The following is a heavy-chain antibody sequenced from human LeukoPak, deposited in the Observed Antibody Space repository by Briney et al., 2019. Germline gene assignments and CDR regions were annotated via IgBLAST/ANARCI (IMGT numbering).Heavy chain of an antibody. D-gene: IGHD4-17*01. CDR2: ISYDGSNK. Sequence: PGGSLRLSCAASGFTFSSYGMHWVRQAPGKGLEWVAVISYDGSNKYYADSVKGRFTISRDNSKNTLYLQMNSLRAEDTAVYYCAKDRGTVTTDGMDVWGQGTTVTVSS. J-gene: IGHJ6*02. CDR1: GFTFSSYG. V-gene: IGHV3-30*18. CDR3: AKDRGTVTTDGMDV.